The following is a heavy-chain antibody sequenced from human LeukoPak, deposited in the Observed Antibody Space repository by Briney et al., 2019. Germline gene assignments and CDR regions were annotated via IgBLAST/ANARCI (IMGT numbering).Heavy chain of an antibody. CDR2: IYWDDDK. J-gene: IGHJ4*02. CDR1: GFSLSTSGVG. D-gene: IGHD5-18*01. Sequence: SGPTLVNPTQTLTLTCTFSGFSLSTSGVGVGWIRQPPGKALEWLALIYWDDDKRYSPSLKSRLTITKDTSKNQVVLTMTNMGPVDTATYYCAHSDTAMVPSPFDFWGQGTLVTVSS. V-gene: IGHV2-5*02. CDR3: AHSDTAMVPSPFDF.